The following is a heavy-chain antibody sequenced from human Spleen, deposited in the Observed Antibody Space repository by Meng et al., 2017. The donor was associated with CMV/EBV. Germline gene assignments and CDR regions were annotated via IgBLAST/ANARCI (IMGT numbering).Heavy chain of an antibody. CDR3: ATDWGGY. D-gene: IGHD3-16*01. Sequence: GGSLRLSCAASGFIFSNAWMSWVRQAPGKGLEEVGRIKSKTDGGSTDYSAPVEGRFTISRDDSKTTLYLQMTILKTEDTAVYYCATDWGGYWGQGTLVTVSS. J-gene: IGHJ4*02. CDR2: IKSKTDGGST. V-gene: IGHV3-15*01. CDR1: GFIFSNAW.